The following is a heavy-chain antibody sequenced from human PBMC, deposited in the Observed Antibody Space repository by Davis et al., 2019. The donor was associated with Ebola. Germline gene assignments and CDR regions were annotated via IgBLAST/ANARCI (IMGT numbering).Heavy chain of an antibody. Sequence: SETLSLTCTVPGGSISSSSYYWGWIRQPPGKGLEWIGSIYYSGSTYYNPSLKSRVTISVDTSKNQFSLKLSSVTAADTAVYYCARRGTNYYYYGMDVWGQGTTVTVSS. V-gene: IGHV4-39*01. CDR2: IYYSGST. CDR1: GGSISSSSYY. D-gene: IGHD1-1*01. CDR3: ARRGTNYYYYGMDV. J-gene: IGHJ6*02.